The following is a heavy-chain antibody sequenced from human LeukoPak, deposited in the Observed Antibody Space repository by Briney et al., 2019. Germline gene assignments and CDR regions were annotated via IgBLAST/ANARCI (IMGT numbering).Heavy chain of an antibody. Sequence: ASVKVSCKASGYTFTSYGISWVRQAPGQGLEWMGRIIPILGIANYAQKFQGRVTITADKSTSTAYMELSSLRSEDTAVYYCARDLRRDFYYYYGMDVWGQGTTVTVSS. D-gene: IGHD5/OR15-5a*01. CDR2: IIPILGIA. CDR3: ARDLRRDFYYYYGMDV. CDR1: GYTFTSYG. J-gene: IGHJ6*02. V-gene: IGHV1-69*04.